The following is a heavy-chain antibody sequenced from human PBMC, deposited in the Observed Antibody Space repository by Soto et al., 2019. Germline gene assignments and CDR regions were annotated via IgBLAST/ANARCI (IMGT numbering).Heavy chain of an antibody. CDR2: ISSSSSTI. D-gene: IGHD3-10*01. Sequence: EVQLVESGGGLVQPGGSLRLSCAASGFTFSSYGMNWVRQAPGKGLEWVSDISSSSSTIYYADSVKGRFTISRDNAKNTLHLQMNSLRDEDTAVYYCARDRMGRGSRFEYYYCMGVWGQGTTVTFSS. J-gene: IGHJ6*02. V-gene: IGHV3-48*02. CDR1: GFTFSSYG. CDR3: ARDRMGRGSRFEYYYCMGV.